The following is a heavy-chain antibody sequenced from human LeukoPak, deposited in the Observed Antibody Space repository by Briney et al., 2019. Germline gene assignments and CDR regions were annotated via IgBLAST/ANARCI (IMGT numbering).Heavy chain of an antibody. CDR3: ARDEGIAAAGTRFDP. D-gene: IGHD6-13*01. V-gene: IGHV4-34*09. Sequence: SETLSLTCAVYGGSFSGYYWSWIRQPPGKGLEWIGEINHSGSTNYNPSLKSRVTISVDTSKNQFSLKLSSVTAADTAVYYCARDEGIAAAGTRFDPWGQGTLVTVSS. CDR2: INHSGST. CDR1: GGSFSGYY. J-gene: IGHJ5*02.